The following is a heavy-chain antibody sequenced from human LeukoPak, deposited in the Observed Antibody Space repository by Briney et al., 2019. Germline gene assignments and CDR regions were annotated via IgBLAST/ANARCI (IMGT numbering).Heavy chain of an antibody. D-gene: IGHD5-12*01. CDR2: INHSGST. Sequence: SETLSLTCTVSGGSISSSSYYWSWIRQPPGKGLEWIGEINHSGSTNYNPSLKSRVTISVDTSKNKFSLKLSSVTAADTAVYYCARLRGYSGYEGYWYFDLWGRGTLVTVSS. CDR1: GGSISSSSYY. CDR3: ARLRGYSGYEGYWYFDL. V-gene: IGHV4-39*07. J-gene: IGHJ2*01.